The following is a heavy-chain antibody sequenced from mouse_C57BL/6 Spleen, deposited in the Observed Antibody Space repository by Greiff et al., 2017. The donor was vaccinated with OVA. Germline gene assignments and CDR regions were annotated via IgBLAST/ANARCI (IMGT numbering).Heavy chain of an antibody. J-gene: IGHJ2*01. V-gene: IGHV5-17*01. Sequence: VHLVESGGGLVKPGGSLKLSCAASGFTFSDYGMHWVRQAPEKGLEWVAYISSGSSTIYYADTVKGRFTISRDNAKNTLFLQMTSLRSEDTAMYYCAKGTYYSNLYYFDYWGQGTTLTVSS. CDR2: ISSGSSTI. CDR1: GFTFSDYG. D-gene: IGHD2-5*01. CDR3: AKGTYYSNLYYFDY.